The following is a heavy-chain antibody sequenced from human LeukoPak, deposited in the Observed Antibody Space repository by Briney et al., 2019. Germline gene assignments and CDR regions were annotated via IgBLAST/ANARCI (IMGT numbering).Heavy chain of an antibody. V-gene: IGHV1-46*01. CDR2: INPSGGST. Sequence: ASVKVSCKASGYTFTSYYMHWVRQAPGQGLEWMGIINPSGGSTSYAQKFQGRVTMTRDTSTSTVYMELSSLRSEDTAVYYCARGSPALPPNWGYSHEHDAFDIWGQGTMVTVSS. CDR3: ARGSPALPPNWGYSHEHDAFDI. D-gene: IGHD7-27*01. CDR1: GYTFTSYY. J-gene: IGHJ3*02.